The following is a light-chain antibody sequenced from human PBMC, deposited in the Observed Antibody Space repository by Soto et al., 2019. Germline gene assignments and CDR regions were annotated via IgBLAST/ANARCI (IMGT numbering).Light chain of an antibody. J-gene: IGKJ1*01. CDR3: QLSYSTPPGT. V-gene: IGKV1-39*01. CDR2: AAS. Sequence: DIQMTQSPSSLSASVGDRVTITCRASQGISSYLNWYQQKPGKAPKLLIYAASSLQSGVPSRFSGSGSGTDFTLTISSLQPEDFATYYCQLSYSTPPGTCGQGTKVDIK. CDR1: QGISSY.